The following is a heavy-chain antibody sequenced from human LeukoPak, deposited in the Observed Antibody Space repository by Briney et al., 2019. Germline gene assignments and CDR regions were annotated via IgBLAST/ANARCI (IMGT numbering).Heavy chain of an antibody. CDR2: VSYDGSNK. CDR3: AKEDSGTYRSSHFDY. Sequence: GSLRLSCAASGFTFSSHGMHWVRQAPGKGLEWVAVVSYDGSNKFYADSVKGRFTISRDNSKNTLFLQMNSLRAEDTAMYYCAKEDSGTYRSSHFDYWGQGTLVTVSS. J-gene: IGHJ4*02. CDR1: GFTFSSHG. D-gene: IGHD1-26*01. V-gene: IGHV3-30*18.